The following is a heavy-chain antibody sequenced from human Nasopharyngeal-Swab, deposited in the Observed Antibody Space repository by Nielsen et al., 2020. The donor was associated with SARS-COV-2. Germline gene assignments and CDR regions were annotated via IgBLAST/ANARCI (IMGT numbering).Heavy chain of an antibody. D-gene: IGHD5-12*01. CDR2: ISGVDDSP. CDR1: GFTFSSYS. J-gene: IGHJ6*02. CDR3: AKDRDSGDDSGEYYHYYGMDV. V-gene: IGHV3-23*01. Sequence: GESLKISCAASGFTFSSYSMNWVRQAPGRGLEWVSAISGVDDSPKYDDSVKGRFTISRDNSKNTLDPQMNSMRAEDKAIYYCAKDRDSGDDSGEYYHYYGMDVWGQGTTVTVSS.